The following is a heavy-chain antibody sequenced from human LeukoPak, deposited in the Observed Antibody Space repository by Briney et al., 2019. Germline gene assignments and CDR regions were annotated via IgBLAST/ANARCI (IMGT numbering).Heavy chain of an antibody. D-gene: IGHD6-13*01. CDR3: AKRSIAATNTYYFDY. V-gene: IGHV5-51*01. CDR1: GYSFTSYW. J-gene: IGHJ4*02. CDR2: IYPGDSDT. Sequence: GESLKISCKGSGYSFTSYWIAWVRQMPGKGLEWMGIIYPGDSDTRYSPSFQGQVTISADKSISTAYLQWSSLKASDTAMYYCAKRSIAATNTYYFDYWGQGTLVTVS.